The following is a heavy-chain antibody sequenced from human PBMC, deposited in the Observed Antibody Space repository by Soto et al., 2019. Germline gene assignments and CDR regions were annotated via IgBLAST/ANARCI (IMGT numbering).Heavy chain of an antibody. CDR2: IDPSDSQT. J-gene: IGHJ4*02. CDR3: ARQIYDSDTGPNFQYYFDS. V-gene: IGHV5-10-1*01. CDR1: GYSFAGYW. D-gene: IGHD3-22*01. Sequence: GESLKISCNGSGYSFAGYWITWVRQKPGKGLEWMGQIDPSDSQTYYSPSFRGHVTISVTKSITTVFLQWSSLRASDTAMYYCARQIYDSDTGPNFQYYFDSWGQGTPVTVSS.